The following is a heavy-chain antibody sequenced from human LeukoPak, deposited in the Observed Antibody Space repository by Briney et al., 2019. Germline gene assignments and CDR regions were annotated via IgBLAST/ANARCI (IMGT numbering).Heavy chain of an antibody. J-gene: IGHJ4*02. V-gene: IGHV3-23*01. CDR2: IRGSGGST. CDR3: ATELEMATIRNY. D-gene: IGHD5-24*01. CDR1: GFTFSSYA. Sequence: GGSLRLSCAASGFTFSSYAMSWVRQAPGKGLGWVSVIRGSGGSTYYADSVNGRFTISRDNSKNTLYLQMNSLRAEDTAVYYCATELEMATIRNYWGQGTLVTVSS.